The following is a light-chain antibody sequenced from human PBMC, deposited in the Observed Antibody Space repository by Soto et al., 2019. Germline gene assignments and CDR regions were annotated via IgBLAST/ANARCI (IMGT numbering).Light chain of an antibody. V-gene: IGKV3-20*01. CDR2: AES. CDR1: QSISSDY. CDR3: QQYNDWPQK. J-gene: IGKJ1*01. Sequence: EIVLTQSPGILSLSPGERATLACRASQSISSDYLAWYQQKTGQAHRLIIYAESSRDNGITDRFSGSGSGTEFTLTISSLQSEDFAVYYCQQYNDWPQKFGQGTKVDIK.